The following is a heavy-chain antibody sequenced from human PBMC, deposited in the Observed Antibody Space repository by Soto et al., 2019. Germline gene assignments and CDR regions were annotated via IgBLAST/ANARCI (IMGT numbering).Heavy chain of an antibody. V-gene: IGHV1-69*13. Sequence: SVKVSCKASGGTVSSYAISWVRQAPGRGLEWIGGVIPIFGTANYAQKFQGRVTITADESTSTAYMELSSLRSEDTAVYSCARVSYDFWSGRYYYYGMDVWGKGTTVTVSS. CDR3: ARVSYDFWSGRYYYYGMDV. J-gene: IGHJ6*04. CDR1: GGTVSSYA. CDR2: VIPIFGTA. D-gene: IGHD3-3*01.